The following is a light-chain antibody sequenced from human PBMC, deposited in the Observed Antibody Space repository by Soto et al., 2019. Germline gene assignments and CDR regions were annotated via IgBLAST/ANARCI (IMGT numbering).Light chain of an antibody. CDR3: QQNYSPPPST. CDR1: QNVAQF. J-gene: IGKJ5*01. CDR2: ATS. V-gene: IGKV1-39*01. Sequence: DIQMTQSPSALAASVGDRVTITCRASQNVAQFLGCYQQKPGKAPKLLIYATSSLHSGVPSRVSGSGFGTDFSLTIRSLQNEDFATYYCQQNYSPPPSTFGQGTQLEIK.